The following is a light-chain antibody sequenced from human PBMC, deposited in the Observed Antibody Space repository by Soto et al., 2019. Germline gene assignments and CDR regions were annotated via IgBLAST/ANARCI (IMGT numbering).Light chain of an antibody. CDR2: KAS. J-gene: IGKJ1*01. V-gene: IGKV1-5*03. CDR3: QQYNTFSPT. Sequence: DIQMTQSPSTLSASVGDRVTITCRASQTITNWLAWYQQRPGKAPKLLVYKASTLESGVPSRFGGSGSGTEFTLTIRSLQPDDSATYYCQQYNTFSPTFGQGTKVDIK. CDR1: QTITNW.